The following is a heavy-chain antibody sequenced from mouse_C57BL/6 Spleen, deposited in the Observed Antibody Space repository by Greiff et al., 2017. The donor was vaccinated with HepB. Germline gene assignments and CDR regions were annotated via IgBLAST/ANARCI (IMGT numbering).Heavy chain of an antibody. CDR2: INPSTGGT. V-gene: IGHV1-42*01. Sequence: EVQLQQSGPELVKPGASVKISCKASGYSFTGYYMNWVKQSPEKSLEWIGEINPSTGGTTYNQKFKAKATLTVDKSSSTAYMQLKSLTSEDSAVYYCANYYDYDGPAWFAYWGQGTLVTVSA. CDR3: ANYYDYDGPAWFAY. J-gene: IGHJ3*01. D-gene: IGHD2-4*01. CDR1: GYSFTGYY.